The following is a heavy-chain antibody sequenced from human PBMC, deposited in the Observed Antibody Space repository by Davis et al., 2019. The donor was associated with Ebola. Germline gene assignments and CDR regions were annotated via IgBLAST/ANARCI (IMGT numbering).Heavy chain of an antibody. CDR3: ARDWGTMMLGVAQAPLVAY. Sequence: PGGSLRLSCAASGFTVSSSYMSWVRQAPGKGLEWVAIIWYDENKRYYADSVRGRFTISRDNSKNTAYLQMNSLRAEDTAVYYCARDWGTMMLGVAQAPLVAYWGQGTLVTVSA. CDR2: IWYDENKR. CDR1: GFTVSSSY. V-gene: IGHV3-33*08. J-gene: IGHJ4*02. D-gene: IGHD3/OR15-3a*01.